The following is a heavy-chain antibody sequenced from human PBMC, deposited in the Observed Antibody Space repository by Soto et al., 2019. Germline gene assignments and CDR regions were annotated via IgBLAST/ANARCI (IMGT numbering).Heavy chain of an antibody. Sequence: GASVKVSCKASGYTFTGYFIHWVRQAPRQGLEGVGYINPNSGATKYAPRFEDSVTTTSHKSISTAYMDMGKLRCADSAVYYCTRGGGTILSSLPWGQGTRVTVSS. CDR2: INPNSGAT. D-gene: IGHD3-3*01. J-gene: IGHJ5*02. V-gene: IGHV1-2*02. CDR3: TRGGGTILSSLP. CDR1: GYTFTGYF.